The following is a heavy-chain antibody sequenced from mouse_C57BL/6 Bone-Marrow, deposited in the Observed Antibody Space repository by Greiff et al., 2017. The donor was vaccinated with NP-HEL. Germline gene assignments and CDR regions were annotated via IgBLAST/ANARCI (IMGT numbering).Heavy chain of an antibody. J-gene: IGHJ3*01. CDR2: ISSGGDYV. CDR3: TRERDSAWFAY. Sequence: EVQLVESGEGLVKPGGSLKLSCAASGFTFSSYAMSWVRQTPEKRLEGVAYISSGGDYVYYADTVKGRFTNSRDNARNTLYLQMSSRKSEDTAMYYCTRERDSAWFAYWGQGTLVTVSA. CDR1: GFTFSSYA. V-gene: IGHV5-9-1*02.